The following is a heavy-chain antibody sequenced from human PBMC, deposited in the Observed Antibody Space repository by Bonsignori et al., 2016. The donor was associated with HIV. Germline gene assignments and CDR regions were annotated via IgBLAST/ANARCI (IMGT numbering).Heavy chain of an antibody. J-gene: IGHJ4*02. CDR3: ARGRIRYSSGWYRSGPPKTFDY. D-gene: IGHD6-19*01. CDR2: INHSGST. Sequence: RQAPGKGLEWIGEINHSGSTNYNPSLKSRVTISVDTSKNQFSLKLSSVTAADTAVYYCARGRIRYSSGWYRSGPPKTFDYWGQGTLVTVSS. V-gene: IGHV4-34*01.